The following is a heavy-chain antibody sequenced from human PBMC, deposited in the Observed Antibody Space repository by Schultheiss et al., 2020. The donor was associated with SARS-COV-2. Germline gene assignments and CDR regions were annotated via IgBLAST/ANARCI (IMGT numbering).Heavy chain of an antibody. CDR2: ISSSGSTI. CDR3: AKGTFDYDILTGSDY. CDR1: GFAFSIYA. Sequence: GGSLRLSCAASGFAFSIYAMSWVRQAPGKGLEWVSYISSSGSTIYYADSVKGRFTISRDNSKNTLYLQMNSLRAEDTAVYHCAKGTFDYDILTGSDYWGQGTLVTVSS. J-gene: IGHJ4*02. D-gene: IGHD3-9*01. V-gene: IGHV3-48*01.